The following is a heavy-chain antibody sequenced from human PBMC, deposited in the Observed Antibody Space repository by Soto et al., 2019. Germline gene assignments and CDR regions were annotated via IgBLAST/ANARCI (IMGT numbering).Heavy chain of an antibody. J-gene: IGHJ4*02. D-gene: IGHD1-26*01. CDR3: ARVHSGTSGPDFDY. CDR2: MNPNSGNT. CDR1: GYTFTSYD. Sequence: QVQLVQSGAEVKKPGASVKVSCKASGYTFTSYDINWVRQATGHGLEWMGWMNPNSGNTGYAQKFQGRVTMTMNTSISTAYMELSSLRSEDTAVYYCARVHSGTSGPDFDYWGQGTLVTVSS. V-gene: IGHV1-8*01.